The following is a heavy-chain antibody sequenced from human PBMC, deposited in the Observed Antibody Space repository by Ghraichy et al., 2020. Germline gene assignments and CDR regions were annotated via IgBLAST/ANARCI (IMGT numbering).Heavy chain of an antibody. CDR2: ISGDGSIT. J-gene: IGHJ3*01. CDR1: GFTFDDYA. Sequence: GGSLRLSCAASGFTFDDYAMHWVRQAPGKGLEWVSLISGDGSITYYADSVKCRFTISRDNSKNSLFLRMNSLRTEDTALYYCAKGVTSSPRDASDVWGQGTIGTGSS. V-gene: IGHV3-43*02. CDR3: AKGVTSSPRDASDV. D-gene: IGHD2-2*01.